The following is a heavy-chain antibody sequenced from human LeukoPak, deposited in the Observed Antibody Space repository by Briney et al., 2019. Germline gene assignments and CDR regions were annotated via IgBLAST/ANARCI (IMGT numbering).Heavy chain of an antibody. V-gene: IGHV3-23*01. Sequence: PGGSLRLSCAASGFTFSSNAMSWVRQAPGKGLEWVSAISGSGGSTYYADSVKGRFTISRDNSKNTLYLQMNSLRAGDTAVYYCAKVYCSSTSCYDWYFDYWGQGTLVTVSS. CDR1: GFTFSSNA. CDR3: AKVYCSSTSCYDWYFDY. J-gene: IGHJ4*02. D-gene: IGHD2-2*01. CDR2: ISGSGGST.